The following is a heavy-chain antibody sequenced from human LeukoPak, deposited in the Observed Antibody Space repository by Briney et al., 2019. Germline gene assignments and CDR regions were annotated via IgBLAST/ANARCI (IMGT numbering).Heavy chain of an antibody. CDR2: ISAYNGNT. CDR3: ARDFGAIVGAEDAFDY. V-gene: IGHV1-18*01. Sequence: ASVKVSCKASGYTFTSYGISWVRQAPGQGLEWMGWISAYNGNTNYAQKLQGRVTMTTDTSTSTAYMELRSLRSDDTAVYYCARDFGAIVGAEDAFDYWGQGTLVTVSS. CDR1: GYTFTSYG. J-gene: IGHJ4*02. D-gene: IGHD1-26*01.